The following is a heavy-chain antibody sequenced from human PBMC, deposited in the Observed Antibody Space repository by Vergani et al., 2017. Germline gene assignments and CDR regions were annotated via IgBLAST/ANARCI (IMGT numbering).Heavy chain of an antibody. D-gene: IGHD3-9*01. CDR1: GFTFIMHA. CDR3: ISGYSDFDY. CDR2: LSASDRRT. V-gene: IGHV3-23*01. J-gene: IGHJ4*02. Sequence: EVQLLESGGDLVQPGGSLRLSCAASGFTFIMHAMSWVRQAPGKGLEWVSTLSASDRRTHYADSVKGRFTISRDNAKNSLYLQMNSLRAEDTAVYYCISGYSDFDYWGQGTLVTVSS.